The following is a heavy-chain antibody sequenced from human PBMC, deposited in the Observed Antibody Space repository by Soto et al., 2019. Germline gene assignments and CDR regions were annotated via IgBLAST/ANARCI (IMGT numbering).Heavy chain of an antibody. J-gene: IGHJ4*02. CDR1: GFTISSYA. V-gene: IGHV3-23*01. D-gene: IGHD3-22*01. CDR2: ISGSGGST. Sequence: GGSMRLSCAASGFTISSYAMSWVRQAPGKGLEWVSAISGSGGSTYYADSVKGRFTISRDNSKNTLYLQMNSLRAEDTAVYYCAKSHSSGYYFWAHWGQGTLVTVSS. CDR3: AKSHSSGYYFWAH.